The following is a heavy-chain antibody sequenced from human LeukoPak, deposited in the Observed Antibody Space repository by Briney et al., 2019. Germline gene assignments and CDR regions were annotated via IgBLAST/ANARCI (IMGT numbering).Heavy chain of an antibody. CDR2: INPNSGGT. CDR1: GYTFTDYY. Sequence: GASVKVSCKASGYTFTDYYMHWVRQAPGQGLEWMGWINPNSGGTHYSQNFQGRVTITRDTSASTAYMEMSSLRSEDTAVYYCARDLEPYSSSWYNWFDPRGQGTLVTVSS. CDR3: ARDLEPYSSSWYNWFDP. D-gene: IGHD2-2*01. J-gene: IGHJ5*02. V-gene: IGHV1-2*02.